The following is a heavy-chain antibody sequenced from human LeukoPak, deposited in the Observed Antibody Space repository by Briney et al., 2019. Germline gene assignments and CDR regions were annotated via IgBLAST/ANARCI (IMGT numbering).Heavy chain of an antibody. CDR1: GFTFSSYA. J-gene: IGHJ4*02. D-gene: IGHD3-10*01. V-gene: IGHV3-64D*06. CDR3: VKARGYGSGRDYFDY. CDR2: ISSNGGST. Sequence: GGSLRLSCSASGFTFSSYAMHWVRQAPGKGLEYVSAISSNGGSTYYADSVKGRFTISRDNSKNTLYLQMSSLRAEDTAVYYCVKARGYGSGRDYFDYWGQGTLVTVSP.